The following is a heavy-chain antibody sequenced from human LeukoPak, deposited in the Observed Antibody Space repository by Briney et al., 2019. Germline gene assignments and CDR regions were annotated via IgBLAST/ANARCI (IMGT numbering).Heavy chain of an antibody. D-gene: IGHD2-2*01. J-gene: IGHJ5*02. V-gene: IGHV4-34*01. CDR3: SRLSYPEDILVVPAATGRGWFDP. CDR1: GGSFSGYY. Sequence: SETLSLTCAVYGGSFSGYYWSWIRQPPGKGLEWIGEINHSGSTNYNPSLKSRVTISVDTSKNQFSLKLSSVTAADTAVYYCSRLSYPEDILVVPAATGRGWFDPWGQGTLGTVSS. CDR2: INHSGST.